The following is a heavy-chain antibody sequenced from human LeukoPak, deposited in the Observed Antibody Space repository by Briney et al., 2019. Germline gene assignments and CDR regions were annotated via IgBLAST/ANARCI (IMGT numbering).Heavy chain of an antibody. CDR2: INPSGGST. CDR1: GYTFTDHY. Sequence: ASVKVSCKASGYTFTDHYMHWVRQAPGQGLEWMGIINPSGGSTSYAQKFQGRVTMTRDTSTSTVYMELSSLRSEDTAVYYCARESIVVVPAAPPYWYFDLWGRGTLVTVSS. D-gene: IGHD2-2*01. J-gene: IGHJ2*01. CDR3: ARESIVVVPAAPPYWYFDL. V-gene: IGHV1-46*01.